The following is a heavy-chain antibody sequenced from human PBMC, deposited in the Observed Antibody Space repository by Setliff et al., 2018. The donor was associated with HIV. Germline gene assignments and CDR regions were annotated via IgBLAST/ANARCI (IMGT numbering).Heavy chain of an antibody. Sequence: SETLSLTCTVSGGSISSGGYYWNWIRQHPGKGLEWIGYIYYSGSTNYNPSLKSRVTISVDTSKNQFSLKLSSVTAADTAVYYCASTGGYSYGFFDSWGQGALVTVSS. V-gene: IGHV4-61*08. CDR1: GGSISSGGYY. CDR3: ASTGGYSYGFFDS. D-gene: IGHD5-18*01. J-gene: IGHJ4*02. CDR2: IYYSGST.